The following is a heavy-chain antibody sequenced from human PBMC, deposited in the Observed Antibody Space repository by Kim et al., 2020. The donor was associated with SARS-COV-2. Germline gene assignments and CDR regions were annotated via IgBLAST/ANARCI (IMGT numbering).Heavy chain of an antibody. CDR2: IIPIFCTA. Sequence: SVKVSCKASGGTFSSYAISWVRQAPGQGLEWMGGIIPIFCTANYAQKFQGRVTITADESTSTAYMELSSLRSEDTAVYYCARAGTNYYDSSGYYRHWGQGTLVTVSS. CDR3: ARAGTNYYDSSGYYRH. V-gene: IGHV1-69*13. CDR1: GGTFSSYA. D-gene: IGHD3-22*01. J-gene: IGHJ4*02.